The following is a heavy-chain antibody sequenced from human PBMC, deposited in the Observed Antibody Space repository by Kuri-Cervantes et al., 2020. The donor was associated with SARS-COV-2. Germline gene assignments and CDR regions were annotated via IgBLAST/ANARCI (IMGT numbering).Heavy chain of an antibody. J-gene: IGHJ4*02. Sequence: GGSLRLSCSASGFTFSLYAMHWVRQAPGKGLESVSAIVSNGAVAHYADSVKGRFILSRDNSKNTLYLQMNSLRAEDTAVYYCAIAAAESFDYWGQGTLVTVSS. CDR2: IVSNGAVA. V-gene: IGHV3-64*04. CDR1: GFTFSLYA. D-gene: IGHD6-13*01. CDR3: AIAAAESFDY.